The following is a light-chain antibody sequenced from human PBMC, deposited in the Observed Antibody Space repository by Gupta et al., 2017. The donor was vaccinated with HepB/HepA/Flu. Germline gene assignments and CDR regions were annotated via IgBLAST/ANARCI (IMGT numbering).Light chain of an antibody. V-gene: IGKV1-12*01. CDR3: QQTNSLPLT. CDR2: TAP. Sequence: DIQMTQSPSFVSATVGDRVTITCRASQDIRSWLAWYQQKPGGAPKLLIYTAPTLQSGVPSRFSGSGSGTYFTLTISSLQPEDFATYYCQQTNSLPLTFGGGTKVEIK. J-gene: IGKJ4*01. CDR1: QDIRSW.